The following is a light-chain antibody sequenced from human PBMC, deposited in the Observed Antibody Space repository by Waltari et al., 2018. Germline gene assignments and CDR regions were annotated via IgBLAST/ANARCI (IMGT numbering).Light chain of an antibody. J-gene: IGLJ2*01. Sequence: SVLTQPASVSGSPGQSITLSCRGTDNDIATYDYVSWYQQHQGQVPKLSLYDVVLRPSGVSSRFSGSKSGNTATLTLFGLQAEDEADYYCSSYTTSGGLLFCGGTKLT. CDR2: DVV. CDR1: DNDIATYDY. V-gene: IGLV2-14*03. CDR3: SSYTTSGGLL.